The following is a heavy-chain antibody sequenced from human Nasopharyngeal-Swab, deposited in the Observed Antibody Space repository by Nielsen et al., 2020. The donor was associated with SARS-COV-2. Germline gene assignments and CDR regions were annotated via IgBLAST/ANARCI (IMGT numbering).Heavy chain of an antibody. CDR2: INHSGST. Sequence: SETLSLTCAVSGGIFRDYYWTWIRQPPGKGLEWIGEINHSGSTNYNPSLKGRVTTSVDTSKNQFSLKLSSVTAADTAVYCCARLGYYDFWSGYYTYFYGLDVWGQGTTVTVSS. V-gene: IGHV4-34*01. CDR3: ARLGYYDFWSGYYTYFYGLDV. J-gene: IGHJ6*02. CDR1: GGIFRDYY. D-gene: IGHD3-3*01.